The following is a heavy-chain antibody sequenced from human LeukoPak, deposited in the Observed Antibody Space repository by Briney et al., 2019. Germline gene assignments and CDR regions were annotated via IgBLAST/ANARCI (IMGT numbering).Heavy chain of an antibody. CDR3: ARVRYYYDSSGYFDY. D-gene: IGHD3-22*01. J-gene: IGHJ4*02. Sequence: PGESLKISCKGSGYSFTTHWIGWVRQMPGKGLEWMGIIYPGDSDTRYSPSFQGQVTISADKSISTAYLQWSSLKASDTAMYYCARVRYYYDSSGYFDYWGQGTLVTVSS. CDR2: IYPGDSDT. V-gene: IGHV5-51*01. CDR1: GYSFTTHW.